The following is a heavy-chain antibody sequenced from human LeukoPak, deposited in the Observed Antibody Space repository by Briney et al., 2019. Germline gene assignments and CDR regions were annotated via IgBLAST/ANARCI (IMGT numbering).Heavy chain of an antibody. CDR1: GFTFSSYA. V-gene: IGHV3-30*04. J-gene: IGHJ4*02. CDR2: ISYDGSNK. Sequence: PGGSLRLSCAASGFTFSSYAMHWVRRAPGKGLEWVAIISYDGSNKYYADSVKGRFTISRGNSKNTLYLQMNSLRVDDTAVYYCVREPRRGYSNGYPLDYWGQGTLVTVPS. D-gene: IGHD5-18*01. CDR3: VREPRRGYSNGYPLDY.